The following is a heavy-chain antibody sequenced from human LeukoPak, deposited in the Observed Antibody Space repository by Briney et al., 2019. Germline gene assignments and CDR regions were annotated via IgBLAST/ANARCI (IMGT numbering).Heavy chain of an antibody. J-gene: IGHJ4*02. V-gene: IGHV3-74*01. CDR2: IKTDGSTT. CDR1: GFTFSSYW. Sequence: PGGSLRLSCAVSGFTFSSYWMHWVRQAPGKGLVWVSHIKTDGSTTAYADSMKGRFTISRDNAKNTLYLQMNSLRAEDTGVYYCVTYDWNDGYWGQGTLVTVSS. D-gene: IGHD1-20*01. CDR3: VTYDWNDGY.